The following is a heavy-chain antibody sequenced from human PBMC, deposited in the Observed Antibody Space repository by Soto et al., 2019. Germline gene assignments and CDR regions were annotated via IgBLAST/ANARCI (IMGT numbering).Heavy chain of an antibody. D-gene: IGHD2-2*01. Sequence: QITLKESGPTLVKPTQTLKLTCTFSGFSLSTSGVAVGWIRQPPGKALEWLALIYWDDDKRYSPSLDNRLTITKDTSKNQVVLTMTNLDPVDTATYYCTHSPWRQEDASRKYRLFDPWGQGALVTVSS. CDR2: IYWDDDK. CDR3: THSPWRQEDASRKYRLFDP. J-gene: IGHJ5*02. CDR1: GFSLSTSGVA. V-gene: IGHV2-5*02.